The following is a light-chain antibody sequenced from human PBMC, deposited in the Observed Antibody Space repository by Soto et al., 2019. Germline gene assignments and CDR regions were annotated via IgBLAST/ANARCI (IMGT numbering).Light chain of an antibody. Sequence: DIVMTQSPDSLAVSLGERATINCKSSQSVLYRSNNKNYLAWYQQKPGQPPKLLIYWASTRESGVPDRFSGSGSGTDFTLTISSLQAEDVAFYYCQQYYSTPLTFAGGTKVEIK. J-gene: IGKJ4*01. CDR2: WAS. CDR3: QQYYSTPLT. CDR1: QSVLYRSNNKNY. V-gene: IGKV4-1*01.